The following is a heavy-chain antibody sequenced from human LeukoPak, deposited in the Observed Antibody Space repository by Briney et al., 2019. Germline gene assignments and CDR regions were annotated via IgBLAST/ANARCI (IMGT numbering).Heavy chain of an antibody. J-gene: IGHJ5*02. CDR3: ARDRRYCSSTSCPNWFDP. D-gene: IGHD2-2*01. CDR1: GYTFTSYG. V-gene: IGHV1-18*01. Sequence: ASVKVSCKASGYTFTSYGISWARQAPGQGLEWMGWISAYNGNTNYAQKLQGRVTMTTDTSTSTAYMELRSLRSDDTAVYYCARDRRYCSSTSCPNWFDPWGQGTLVTVSS. CDR2: ISAYNGNT.